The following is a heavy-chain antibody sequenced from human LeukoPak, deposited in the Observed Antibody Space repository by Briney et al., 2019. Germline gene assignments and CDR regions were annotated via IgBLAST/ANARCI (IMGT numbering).Heavy chain of an antibody. D-gene: IGHD5-18*01. Sequence: ASVKVSCKASGGTFSSYAISWVRQAPGQGLEWMGWINPNSGGTNYAQKFQGRVTMTRDTSISTAYMELSRLRSDDTAVYYCARVKGRYSYGLGYWGQGTLVTVSS. CDR3: ARVKGRYSYGLGY. CDR2: INPNSGGT. CDR1: GGTFSSYA. J-gene: IGHJ4*02. V-gene: IGHV1-2*02.